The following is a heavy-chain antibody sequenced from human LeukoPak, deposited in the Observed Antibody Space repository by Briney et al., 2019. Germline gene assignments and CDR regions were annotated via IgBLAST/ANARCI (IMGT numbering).Heavy chain of an antibody. J-gene: IGHJ4*02. V-gene: IGHV3-66*01. CDR2: IYSGGST. CDR3: ARDSSGYYYFDY. D-gene: IGHD5-12*01. Sequence: GGSLRLSCAASGFTVSSNYMSWVRQAPGKGLEWVSVIYSGGSTYYAGSVKGRFTISRDNSKNTLYLQMNSLRAEDTAVYYCARDSSGYYYFDYWGQGTLVTVSS. CDR1: GFTVSSNY.